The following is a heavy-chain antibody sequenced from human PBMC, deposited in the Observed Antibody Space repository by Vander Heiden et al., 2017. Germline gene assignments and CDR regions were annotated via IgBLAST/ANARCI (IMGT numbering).Heavy chain of an antibody. CDR1: AFTFRDDS. J-gene: IGHJ5*02. D-gene: IGHD3-3*01. Sequence: QVQLVESGGGLVRPGGSLSRSCPASAFTFRDDSMYWIRQAPGKGLEWVSYISSSGSTIFYADSVQGRFTISRDNAKNSLWLQMNSLRAEDTAVYYCVRSRTLLEWLSSNWFDPWGQGTLVTVSS. CDR3: VRSRTLLEWLSSNWFDP. CDR2: ISSSGSTI. V-gene: IGHV3-11*01.